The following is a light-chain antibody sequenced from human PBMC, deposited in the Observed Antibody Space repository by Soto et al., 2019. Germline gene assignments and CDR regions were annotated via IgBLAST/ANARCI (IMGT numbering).Light chain of an antibody. CDR1: SSNIGSNS. V-gene: IGLV1-44*01. Sequence: QSVLTQINSVSGTPGQRVTISCSGGSSNIGSNSVHWYQQLPGSAPKLLIYNINERPSGVPDRFSGSKSGTSASLAISGLQSEDEADYYYAAYDHSLDGQVFGTGTKVTVL. CDR3: AAYDHSLDGQV. J-gene: IGLJ1*01. CDR2: NIN.